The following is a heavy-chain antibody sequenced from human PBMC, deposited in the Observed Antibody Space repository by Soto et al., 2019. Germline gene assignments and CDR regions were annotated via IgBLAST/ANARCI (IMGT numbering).Heavy chain of an antibody. CDR3: ASVPGSPGYHGLDV. CDR2: IKHDGSEK. D-gene: IGHD6-19*01. J-gene: IGHJ6*02. V-gene: IGHV3-7*03. CDR1: GLTFSKYW. Sequence: EVQLVESGGGLVQPGGSLRLSCAASGLTFSKYWMTWVRQAPGKGMEWVATIKHDGSEKSNLDSVEGRFTISRDNAKNSLSLQMNSLRVEDTAVYFCASVPGSPGYHGLDVWGQGTTVTVSS.